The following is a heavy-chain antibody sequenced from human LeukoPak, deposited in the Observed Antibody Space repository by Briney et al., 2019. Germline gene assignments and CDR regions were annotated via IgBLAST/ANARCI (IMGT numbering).Heavy chain of an antibody. V-gene: IGHV3-23*01. CDR2: ISGSGGST. J-gene: IGHJ3*02. Sequence: GGSLRLSCAASGFTFSSYGMSWVRQAPGKGLEWVSAISGSGGSTYYADSVKGRFTISGDNSKNTLYLQMNSLRAEDTAVYYCAKELTELLYVDAFDIWGQGTMVTVSS. CDR1: GFTFSSYG. CDR3: AKELTELLYVDAFDI. D-gene: IGHD1-26*01.